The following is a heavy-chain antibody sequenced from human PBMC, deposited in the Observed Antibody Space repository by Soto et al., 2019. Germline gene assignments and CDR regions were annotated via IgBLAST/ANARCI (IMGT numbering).Heavy chain of an antibody. CDR1: GFTFSSYS. CDR3: ARRPDTNDYYYYYYMDV. CDR2: ISSSSSTI. V-gene: IGHV3-48*01. Sequence: GGSLRLSCAASGFTFSSYSMNWVRQAPGKGLEWVSYISSSSSTIYYADSVKGRFTISRDNAKNSLYLQMNSLRAEDTAVYYCARRPDTNDYYYYYYMDVWGKGTTVTVSS. J-gene: IGHJ6*03.